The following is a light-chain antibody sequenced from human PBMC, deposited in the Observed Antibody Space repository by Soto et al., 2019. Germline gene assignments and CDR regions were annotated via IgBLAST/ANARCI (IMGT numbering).Light chain of an antibody. Sequence: EIVLTQSPATLSLSPGERATLSCRASQSVGSYLAWYQQKPGQAPRLHIYDASNRATGIPARFSGSGSGTDFTLTISSLEPEDFAVYYCQQRSNWPPTWTFGQGTKVEIK. J-gene: IGKJ1*01. CDR2: DAS. V-gene: IGKV3-11*01. CDR1: QSVGSY. CDR3: QQRSNWPPTWT.